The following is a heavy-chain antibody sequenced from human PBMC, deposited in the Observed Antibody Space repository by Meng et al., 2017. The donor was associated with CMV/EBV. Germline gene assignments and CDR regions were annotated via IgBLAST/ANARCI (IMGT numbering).Heavy chain of an antibody. Sequence: KDAGGTERSDAMSWGGQAPGQGLERKGGINPIFGTEKNAQKLKGRVTITTDESTSTAYMELSSLRSEDTAVYYCAREWGSSTNWFDPWGQGTLVTVSS. CDR1: GGTERSDA. D-gene: IGHD6-13*01. CDR3: AREWGSSTNWFDP. CDR2: INPIFGTE. V-gene: IGHV1-69*05. J-gene: IGHJ5*02.